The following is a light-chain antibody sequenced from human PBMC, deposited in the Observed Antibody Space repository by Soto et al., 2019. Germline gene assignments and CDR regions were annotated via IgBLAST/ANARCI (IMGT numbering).Light chain of an antibody. CDR2: GAS. CDR3: QQYNNWPF. CDR1: QSVSTY. Sequence: ELVLTQSPVTLSLFPGGRATLSCRASQSVSTYLAWYQQKPGQAPRLLIYGASTRATGIPARFSGSGSGTEFTLTISSLQSEDFAVYYCQQYNNWPFFGGGTKVDIK. V-gene: IGKV3-15*01. J-gene: IGKJ4*01.